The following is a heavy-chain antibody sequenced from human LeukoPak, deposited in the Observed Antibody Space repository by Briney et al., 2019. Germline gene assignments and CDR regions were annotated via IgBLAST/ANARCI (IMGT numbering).Heavy chain of an antibody. CDR3: ARVGSGWYYFDY. Sequence: ASVKVSCKASGYTFTGYYMHWVRQAPGQGLEWMGWINPNSGGTNYAQKFQGRVTMTTDTSTSTAYMELRSLRSDDTALYYCARVGSGWYYFDYWGQGTLVTVSS. V-gene: IGHV1-2*02. CDR2: INPNSGGT. CDR1: GYTFTGYY. D-gene: IGHD6-19*01. J-gene: IGHJ4*02.